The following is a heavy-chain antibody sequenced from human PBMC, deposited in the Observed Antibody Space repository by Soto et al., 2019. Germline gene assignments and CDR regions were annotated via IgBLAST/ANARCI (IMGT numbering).Heavy chain of an antibody. CDR1: GFLLSTSGVG. Sequence: QITLKESGPTLVKPTQTLTLTCTFSGFLLSTSGVGVGWIRQPPGKALEWLALIYWDDDKRYSPSLKSRLTITKDTSKNQVVLTMTNMDPVDTATYYCARSSMIVVVDYQGYYFDYWGQGTLVTVSS. CDR2: IYWDDDK. J-gene: IGHJ4*02. CDR3: ARSSMIVVVDYQGYYFDY. D-gene: IGHD3-22*01. V-gene: IGHV2-5*02.